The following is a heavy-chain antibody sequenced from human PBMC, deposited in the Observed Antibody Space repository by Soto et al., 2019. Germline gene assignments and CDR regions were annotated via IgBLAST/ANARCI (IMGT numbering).Heavy chain of an antibody. CDR3: ARQPTTGDTDLWFDP. CDR2: IFYSGST. V-gene: IGHV4-39*01. CDR1: GGSIRTSRSY. D-gene: IGHD2-21*01. Sequence: PSETLSLTCNVSGGSIRTSRSYWAWIRQPPGKGLEWLANIFYSGSTYYNPSLASRVTVSVDTSKNEFSLKLRSVTAADTAVYYCARQPTTGDTDLWFDPWGQGTLVTVSS. J-gene: IGHJ5*02.